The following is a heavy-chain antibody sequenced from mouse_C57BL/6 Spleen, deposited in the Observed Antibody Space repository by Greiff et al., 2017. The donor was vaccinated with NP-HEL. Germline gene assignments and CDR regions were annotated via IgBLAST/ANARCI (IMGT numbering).Heavy chain of an antibody. CDR1: GYTFTDHT. CDR2: IYPRDGST. Sequence: VKLMESDAELVKPGASVKISCKVSGYTFTDHTIHWMKQRPEQGLEWIGYIYPRDGSTKYNEKFKGKATLTADKSSSTAYMQLNSLTSEDSAVYFCARWDTVVASFDYWGQGTTLTVSS. CDR3: ARWDTVVASFDY. V-gene: IGHV1-78*01. D-gene: IGHD1-1*01. J-gene: IGHJ2*01.